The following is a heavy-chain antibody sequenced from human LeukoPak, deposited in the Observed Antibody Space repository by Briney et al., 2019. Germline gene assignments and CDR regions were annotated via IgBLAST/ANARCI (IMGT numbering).Heavy chain of an antibody. CDR1: GLTFSSYA. V-gene: IGHV3-23*01. J-gene: IGHJ4*02. Sequence: PGGSLRLSCAASGLTFSSYAMSWVRQAPGKGLEWVSAISGSGGSTYYADSVKGRFTISRDNSKNTLYLQMNSLRAEDTAVYYCARRALRSLGVDYWGQGTLVTVSS. CDR2: ISGSGGST. CDR3: ARRALRSLGVDY. D-gene: IGHD5/OR15-5a*01.